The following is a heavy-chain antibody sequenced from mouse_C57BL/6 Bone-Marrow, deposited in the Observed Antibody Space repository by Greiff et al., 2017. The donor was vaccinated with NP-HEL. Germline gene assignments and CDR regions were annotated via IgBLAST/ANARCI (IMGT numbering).Heavy chain of an antibody. Sequence: EVKLQESGPVLVKPGASVKMSCKASGYTFTDYYMNWVKQSHGKSLEWIGVINPYNGGTSYNQKFKGKATLTVDKSSSTAYMELNSLTSEDSAVYYCARRGNSYFDYWGQGTTLTVSS. V-gene: IGHV1-19*01. D-gene: IGHD2-1*01. CDR2: INPYNGGT. CDR1: GYTFTDYY. J-gene: IGHJ2*01. CDR3: ARRGNSYFDY.